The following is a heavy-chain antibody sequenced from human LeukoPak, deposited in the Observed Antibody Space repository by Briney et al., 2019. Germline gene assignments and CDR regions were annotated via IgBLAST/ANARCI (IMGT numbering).Heavy chain of an antibody. CDR1: GGSFSGYN. V-gene: IGHV4-34*01. CDR2: IKYSGSS. CDR3: ARTTYFYDTSGYYYGN. J-gene: IGHJ4*02. Sequence: SETLSLTCGVYGGSFSGYNWSWIRQPPGKGLEWIGEIKYSGSSNYNPSLKSRVNISVDTSKNQFSLKLSSVTAADTAVYYCARTTYFYDTSGYYYGNWGQGTLVTVSS. D-gene: IGHD3-22*01.